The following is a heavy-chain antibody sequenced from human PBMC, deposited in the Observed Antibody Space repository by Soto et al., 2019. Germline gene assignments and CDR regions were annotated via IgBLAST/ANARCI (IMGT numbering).Heavy chain of an antibody. CDR3: ARDLGLRYFDWSYTGAYDI. CDR2: IYCSGST. J-gene: IGHJ3*02. Sequence: KPSETLSLTCTVSGGSSSSYYWSWMRQPPGKGLEWIGYIYCSGSTNYNPSLKSRVTISVDTSKNQFSRKLSSVTAADTDVYSCARDLGLRYFDWSYTGAYDIWGQGTMVIVSS. CDR1: GGSSSSYY. V-gene: IGHV4-59*01. D-gene: IGHD3-9*01.